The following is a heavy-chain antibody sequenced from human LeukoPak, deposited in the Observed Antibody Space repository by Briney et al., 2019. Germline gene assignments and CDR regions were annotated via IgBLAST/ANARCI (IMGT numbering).Heavy chain of an antibody. J-gene: IGHJ3*02. V-gene: IGHV3-20*04. D-gene: IGHD6-6*01. Sequence: PGGSLRLSCAVSGFTFEDYGMSWVRQAPGKGLEWVSGINWNGDNIGYADSVRGRFTISRDNAKNSLYLQMNSLRAEDMALYYCAKDMGYSSSSRAFDIWGQGTMVTVSS. CDR3: AKDMGYSSSSRAFDI. CDR1: GFTFEDYG. CDR2: INWNGDNI.